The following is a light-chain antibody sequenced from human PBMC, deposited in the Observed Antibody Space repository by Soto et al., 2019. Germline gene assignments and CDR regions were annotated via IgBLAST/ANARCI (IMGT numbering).Light chain of an antibody. CDR2: EVS. CDR1: SSDVGAYNY. CDR3: SSYTTSRAYV. Sequence: QSVLTQPASVSGSPGQSITISCTGTSSDVGAYNYVSWYQQQSGKAPKLMIHEVSNRPSGVSNRFSGSKSGNTAPLTISGLQAEDEADYYCSSYTTSRAYVFGIGTKVTVL. V-gene: IGLV2-14*01. J-gene: IGLJ1*01.